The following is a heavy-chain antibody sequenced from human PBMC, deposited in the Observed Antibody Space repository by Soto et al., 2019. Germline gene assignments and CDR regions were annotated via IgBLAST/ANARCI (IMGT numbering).Heavy chain of an antibody. CDR3: ARLGAYYQSLDP. J-gene: IGHJ5*02. Sequence: SETLSLTCIVSGGSISSSTYYWGWMRQPPGKGLEWIASFFIGGNTYYNPSLKSRVTISVDTSKNQFSLKLSSVTASDTAVYYYARLGAYYQSLDPWGQGTVVTVSS. CDR1: GGSISSSTYY. D-gene: IGHD2-21*01. V-gene: IGHV4-39*01. CDR2: FFIGGNT.